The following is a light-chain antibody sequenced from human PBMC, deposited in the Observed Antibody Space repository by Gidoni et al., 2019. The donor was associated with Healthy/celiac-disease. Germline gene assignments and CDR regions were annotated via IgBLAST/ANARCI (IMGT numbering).Light chain of an antibody. J-gene: IGKJ2*01. CDR2: WAS. CDR1: QSVLYSTNNKNY. Sequence: DSVLTQSPDSLAVSLGERATINCKSSQSVLYSTNNKNYLAWYQQKPVQPPKLLIYWASTRESGVPDRFSGSGSGTDFTLTISSLQAEDVSVYYCQQYYSTPMYTFGQGTKLEIK. V-gene: IGKV4-1*01. CDR3: QQYYSTPMYT.